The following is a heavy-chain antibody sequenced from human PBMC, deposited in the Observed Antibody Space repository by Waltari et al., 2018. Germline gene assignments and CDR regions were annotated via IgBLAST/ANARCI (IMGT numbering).Heavy chain of an antibody. V-gene: IGHV3-20*04. CDR2: INWKGDKV. CDR1: GFTFDDYG. J-gene: IGHJ4*02. CDR3: ARGGDSSWPR. D-gene: IGHD3-22*01. Sequence: EVQLVESGGALVQPGGSLRLSCAASGFTFDDYGMSWVRQGPGKGLEWIAGINWKGDKVAYGDAVRGRFIISRDNAKNLLYLQMNTVGLDDTALYYCARGGDSSWPRWGQGTLVTVSA.